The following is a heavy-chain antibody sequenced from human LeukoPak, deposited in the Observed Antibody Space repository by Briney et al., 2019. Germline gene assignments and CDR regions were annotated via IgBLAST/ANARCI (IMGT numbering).Heavy chain of an antibody. Sequence: GGSLRLSCAASGFTFSSYEMNWVRQAPGKRPEGVALISHDESNKDYADSVKGRFTVSRDTSKNTLYLQMNSLRAEDTAVYFCARESHSSGHAGTFDFWGQGTQVTVSS. V-gene: IGHV3-30*04. CDR1: GFTFSSYE. CDR3: ARESHSSGHAGTFDF. J-gene: IGHJ4*02. CDR2: ISHDESNK. D-gene: IGHD3-22*01.